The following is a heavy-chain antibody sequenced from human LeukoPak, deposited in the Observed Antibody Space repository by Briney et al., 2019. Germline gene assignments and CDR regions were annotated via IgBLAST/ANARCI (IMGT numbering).Heavy chain of an antibody. CDR2: IYYSGST. D-gene: IGHD3-10*01. Sequence: PSETLSLTCTVSGGSISSSSYYWGWIRQPPGKGLEWIGSIYYSGSTYYNPSLKSRVTISVDTSKNQFSLKLSSVTAADTAVYYCARQSMVRGFDYWGQGTLVTVSS. J-gene: IGHJ4*02. CDR1: GGSISSSSYY. V-gene: IGHV4-39*01. CDR3: ARQSMVRGFDY.